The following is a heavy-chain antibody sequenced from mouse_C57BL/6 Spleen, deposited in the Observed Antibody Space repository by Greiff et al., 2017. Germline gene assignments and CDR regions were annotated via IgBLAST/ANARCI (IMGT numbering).Heavy chain of an antibody. CDR1: GYTFTSYW. Sequence: QVQLQQPGAELVKPGASVKLSCKASGYTFTSYWMQWVKQRPGQGLEWIGEIDPSDSYTNYNQNVKGKATLTVDTSSSTAYMQLSSLTSEDSAVYYCARTVTPDSSVLAWFAYWGQGTLVTVSA. CDR3: ARTVTPDSSVLAWFAY. V-gene: IGHV1-50*01. D-gene: IGHD3-2*02. CDR2: IDPSDSYT. J-gene: IGHJ3*01.